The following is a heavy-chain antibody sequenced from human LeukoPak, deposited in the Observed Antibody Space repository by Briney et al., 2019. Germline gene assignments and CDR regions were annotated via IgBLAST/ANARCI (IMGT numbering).Heavy chain of an antibody. Sequence: PSETLSLTCTVSGVSISTFYWSWIRQPPGKGLEWIGRIYTSGSTNYNPSLKSRVTMSLDASRNQFSLRLTSVTAADTAVYFCARDEGVLRFLEYWGQGIQVTVSS. CDR1: GVSISTFY. D-gene: IGHD3-3*01. CDR3: ARDEGVLRFLEY. V-gene: IGHV4-4*07. J-gene: IGHJ4*02. CDR2: IYTSGST.